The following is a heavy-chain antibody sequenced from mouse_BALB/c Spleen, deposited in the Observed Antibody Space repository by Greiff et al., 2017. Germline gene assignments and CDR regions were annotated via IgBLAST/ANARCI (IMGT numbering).Heavy chain of an antibody. V-gene: IGHV1-7*01. CDR1: GYTFTSYW. CDR2: INPSTGYT. J-gene: IGHJ3*01. Sequence: QVQLQQSGAELAKPGASVKMSCKASGYTFTSYWMHWVKQRPGQGLEWIGYINPSTGYTEYNQKFKDKATLTADKSSSTAYMQLSSLTSEDSAVYYCASYGSSPWFAYWGQGTLVTVSA. CDR3: ASYGSSPWFAY. D-gene: IGHD1-1*01.